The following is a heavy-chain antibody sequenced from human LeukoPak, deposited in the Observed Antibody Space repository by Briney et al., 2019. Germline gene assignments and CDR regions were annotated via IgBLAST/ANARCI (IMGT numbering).Heavy chain of an antibody. J-gene: IGHJ4*02. D-gene: IGHD5-24*01. Sequence: GGSLRLSCAASGFTFNSYSVHWVRQAPGKGLEWVAVISSDASITYYADSVKGRFTISRDNAKNTLNLQMNSLRAEDTAVYYCARHMERWQQFTRSLDYWGQGTLVTVSS. CDR3: ARHMERWQQFTRSLDY. V-gene: IGHV3-30*04. CDR1: GFTFNSYS. CDR2: ISSDASIT.